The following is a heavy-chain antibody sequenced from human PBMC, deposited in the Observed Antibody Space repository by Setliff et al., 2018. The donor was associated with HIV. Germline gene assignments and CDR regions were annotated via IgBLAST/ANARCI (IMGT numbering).Heavy chain of an antibody. D-gene: IGHD1-1*01. V-gene: IGHV3-11*01. J-gene: IGHJ6*03. CDR2: ISSTGSAR. CDR1: GFTPSDYY. CDR3: VATGTLFYLYRDI. Sequence: SLRLSCEGSGFTPSDYYMNWIRQAPGKGLEWISYISSTGSARHYADSVQGRFSISRDNAKKSLYLQMNNLRAEDSAVYYCVATGTLFYLYRDIWGKGTTVTVSS.